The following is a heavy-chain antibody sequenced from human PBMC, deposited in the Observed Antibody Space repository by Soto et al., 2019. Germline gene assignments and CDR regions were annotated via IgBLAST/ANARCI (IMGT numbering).Heavy chain of an antibody. D-gene: IGHD2-2*01. J-gene: IGHJ4*02. Sequence: GGSLRLSCAASGFTFSSYAMSWVRQAPGKGLKWVSAISGSGGSTYYADSVKGRFTISRDNSKNTLYLQMNSLRAEDTVVYYCAKKVWGYCSSTSCYLEDYWGQGTLVTVSS. V-gene: IGHV3-23*01. CDR1: GFTFSSYA. CDR3: AKKVWGYCSSTSCYLEDY. CDR2: ISGSGGST.